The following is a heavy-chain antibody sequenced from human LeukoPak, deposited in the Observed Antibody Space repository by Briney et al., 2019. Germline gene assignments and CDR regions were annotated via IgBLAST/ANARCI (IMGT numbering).Heavy chain of an antibody. V-gene: IGHV3-49*04. CDR3: TRDLNPYSSSWYIPWY. J-gene: IGHJ4*02. CDR1: GFTFSSYW. D-gene: IGHD6-13*01. Sequence: GGSLRLSCAASGFTFSSYWMSWVRQAPGKGLEWVGFIRTKAYAGTTEYAASVKDRFTISRDDSKSIAFLQMNSLKTEDTAVYYCTRDLNPYSSSWYIPWYWGQGTLVTVSS. CDR2: IRTKAYAGTT.